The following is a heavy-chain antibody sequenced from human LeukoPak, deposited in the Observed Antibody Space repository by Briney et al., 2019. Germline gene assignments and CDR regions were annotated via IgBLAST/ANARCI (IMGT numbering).Heavy chain of an antibody. CDR2: SRNRAKRYTT. CDR3: SRDATGDH. CDR1: GFTFSDHY. Sequence: GGSLRLSCAVSGFTFSDHYMDWVRQAPGKGPEWVGRSRNRAKRYTTDYAASVKGRFTISRDDSKSTLYLQMNSQETEDTAVYYCSRDATGDHWGQGTLVSVSS. J-gene: IGHJ4*02. V-gene: IGHV3-72*01.